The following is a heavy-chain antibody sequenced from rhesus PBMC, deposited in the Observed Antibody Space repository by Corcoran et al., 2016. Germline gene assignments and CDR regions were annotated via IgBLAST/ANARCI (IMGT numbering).Heavy chain of an antibody. V-gene: IGHV3S5*01. CDR3: ARLPPRRYFDY. CDR2: INSGGGT. Sequence: EVQLVETGGGLVQPGGSLKLSCSASGFTFSSSGLSWVRPAPGKGLEGVSAINSGGGTDYNPSLKRRVTISTDTSKNQFSLKLSSVTAADTAVYYCARLPPRRYFDYWGQGVLVTVSS. CDR1: GFTFSSSG. J-gene: IGHJ4*01.